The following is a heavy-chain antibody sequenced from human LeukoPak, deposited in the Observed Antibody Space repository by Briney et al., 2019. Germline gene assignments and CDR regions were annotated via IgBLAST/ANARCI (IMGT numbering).Heavy chain of an antibody. J-gene: IGHJ6*03. V-gene: IGHV4-59*01. CDR2: ISYSASS. CDR3: ARERGRSYGSVPYYYYYMDV. D-gene: IGHD5-18*01. Sequence: SSETLSLTCTVSGGSISNYYWSWIRQPPGKGLEWLGYISYSASSNYNPSLKSRVSISVDTSKNKFSLKLSSVTAADTAVYYCARERGRSYGSVPYYYYYMDVWSKGTTVTVSS. CDR1: GGSISNYY.